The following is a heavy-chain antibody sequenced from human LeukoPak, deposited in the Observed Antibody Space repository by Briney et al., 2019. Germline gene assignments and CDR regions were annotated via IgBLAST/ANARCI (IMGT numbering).Heavy chain of an antibody. CDR3: AKVGYDFWSGYADY. CDR1: GFTFSSYA. Sequence: GGSLRLSCAASGFTFSSYAMSWVRQAPGKGLEWVSAISGSGGSTHYADSVKGRFTISRDNSKNTLYLQMNSLRAEDTAVYYCAKVGYDFWSGYADYWGQGTLVTVSS. V-gene: IGHV3-23*01. CDR2: ISGSGGST. J-gene: IGHJ4*02. D-gene: IGHD3-3*01.